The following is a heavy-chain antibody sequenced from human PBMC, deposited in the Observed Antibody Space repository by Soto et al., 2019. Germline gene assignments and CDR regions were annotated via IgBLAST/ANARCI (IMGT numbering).Heavy chain of an antibody. CDR2: IYSGGST. CDR1: GFTVSSNY. CDR3: ARGKGYSSSPVDP. D-gene: IGHD6-6*01. V-gene: IGHV3-53*01. Sequence: WGSLRLSCAASGFTVSSNYMSWVRQAPGKGLEWVSVIYSGGSTYYADSVKGRFTISRDNSKNTLYLQMNSLRAEDTAVYYCARGKGYSSSPVDPWGQGTLVTVSS. J-gene: IGHJ5*02.